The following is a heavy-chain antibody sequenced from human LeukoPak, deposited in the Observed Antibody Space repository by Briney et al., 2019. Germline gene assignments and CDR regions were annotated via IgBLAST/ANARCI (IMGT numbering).Heavy chain of an antibody. CDR1: GGSISSGGYS. CDR2: IYHSGST. J-gene: IGHJ3*02. CDR3: ARRDYGDLDDAFDI. Sequence: SETLSLTCAVSGGSISSGGYSWSWIRQPPGKGLEWIGYIYHSGSTYYNPSLKSRVTISVDRSKNQFSLKLSSVTAADTAVYYCARRDYGDLDDAFDIWGQGTMVTVSS. V-gene: IGHV4-30-2*01. D-gene: IGHD4-17*01.